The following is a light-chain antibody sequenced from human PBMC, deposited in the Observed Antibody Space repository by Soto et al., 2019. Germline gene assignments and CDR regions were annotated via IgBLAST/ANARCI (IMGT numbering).Light chain of an antibody. J-gene: IGKJ1*01. CDR2: AAS. V-gene: IGKV1-27*01. CDR3: LKYNGAPWT. Sequence: IQMTQSPASLSASLGDRVTITCRANQGIANYLAWYQQKPGKVPKILISAASTLQSGVPSRFSAAGTGTEFTLTITSLQPEDVATYYCLKYNGAPWTFGQGTEVEI. CDR1: QGIANY.